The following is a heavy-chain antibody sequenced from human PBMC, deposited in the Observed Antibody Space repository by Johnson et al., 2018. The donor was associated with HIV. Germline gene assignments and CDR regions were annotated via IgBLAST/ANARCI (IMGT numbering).Heavy chain of an antibody. V-gene: IGHV3-7*01. CDR2: IKQDGSEK. CDR3: ARDLMDSSDYPPDAFDV. Sequence: VQLVESGGGLVKPGGSLRLSCAASGFTFSDYYMSWVRQAPGKGLEWVANIKQDGSEKYYVDSVKGRFTITRDNAKNSLYLQMNSLRAEDTAVYYCARDLMDSSDYPPDAFDVWGQGTMVTVSP. J-gene: IGHJ3*01. CDR1: GFTFSDYY. D-gene: IGHD3-22*01.